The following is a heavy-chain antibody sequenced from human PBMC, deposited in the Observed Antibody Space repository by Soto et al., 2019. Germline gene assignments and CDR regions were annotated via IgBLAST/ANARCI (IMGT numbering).Heavy chain of an antibody. CDR1: GFTFDDYA. CDR3: ARGGGYSGQYYYGMDV. CDR2: ISWNSGSI. Sequence: GGSLRLSCAASGFTFDDYAMHWVRQAPGKGLEWVSGISWNSGSIFYADSVKGRFTISRDNAKNSLYLQMNSLRAEDTAVYYCARGGGYSGQYYYGMDVWGQGTTVTVSS. D-gene: IGHD3-16*01. J-gene: IGHJ6*02. V-gene: IGHV3-9*01.